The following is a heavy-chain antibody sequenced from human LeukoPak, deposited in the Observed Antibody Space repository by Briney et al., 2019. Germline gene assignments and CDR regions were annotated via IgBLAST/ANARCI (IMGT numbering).Heavy chain of an antibody. D-gene: IGHD3-22*01. Sequence: ASVKVSCKASGYTFTGYYMHWVRQAPGQGLEWMGWINPNSGDTNYAQKFQGRVTMTRDTSISTAYMELSRLRSDDTAVYYCARTSMIVVVSPFDYWGQGTLVTVSS. CDR3: ARTSMIVVVSPFDY. V-gene: IGHV1-2*02. CDR1: GYTFTGYY. J-gene: IGHJ4*02. CDR2: INPNSGDT.